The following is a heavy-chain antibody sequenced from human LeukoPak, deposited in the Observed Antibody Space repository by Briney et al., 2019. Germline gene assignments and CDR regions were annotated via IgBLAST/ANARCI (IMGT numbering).Heavy chain of an antibody. D-gene: IGHD3-10*01. CDR2: IKSKTDGGTT. Sequence: PGGSLRLSCGASGFTFSNAWMSWGRQAPGKGLEWGGRIKSKTDGGTTDYAAPVKGRFTISRDDSKNTLYVQMNSLKTEDTAVYYCTTGPYDYGWETYYHWGQGTLVTVSS. CDR3: TTGPYDYGWETYYH. V-gene: IGHV3-15*01. J-gene: IGHJ4*02. CDR1: GFTFSNAW.